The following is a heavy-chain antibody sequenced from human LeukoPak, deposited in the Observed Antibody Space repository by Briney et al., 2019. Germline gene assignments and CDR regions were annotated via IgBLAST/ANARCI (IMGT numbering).Heavy chain of an antibody. Sequence: ASVKVSCKASGYTFTSYGISWVRQAPGQGLEWMGWISAYNGNTNYAQKLQGRVTMTTDTSTSTVYMELSSLRSEDTAVYYCAKGGSGSYPLFPFDYWGQGTLVTVSS. CDR3: AKGGSGSYPLFPFDY. CDR2: ISAYNGNT. D-gene: IGHD3-10*01. V-gene: IGHV1-18*01. CDR1: GYTFTSYG. J-gene: IGHJ4*02.